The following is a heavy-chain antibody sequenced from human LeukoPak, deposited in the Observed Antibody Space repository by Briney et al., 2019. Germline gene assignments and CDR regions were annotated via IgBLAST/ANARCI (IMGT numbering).Heavy chain of an antibody. J-gene: IGHJ4*02. CDR2: IASSGRTR. D-gene: IGHD6-19*01. Sequence: GGSLRLTCEVSGFPFIFFEINWVRQAPGKGLEWVSNIASSGRTRYYADSVKGRFSISRDNAKNSLYLQMNTLRVEDTGVYYCALLAVASDFDYWGQGALVSVSS. V-gene: IGHV3-48*03. CDR3: ALLAVASDFDY. CDR1: GFPFIFFE.